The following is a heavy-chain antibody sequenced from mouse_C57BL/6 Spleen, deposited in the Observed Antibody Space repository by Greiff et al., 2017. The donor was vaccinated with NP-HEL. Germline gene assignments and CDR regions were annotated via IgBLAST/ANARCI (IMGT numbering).Heavy chain of an antibody. V-gene: IGHV2-6-1*01. D-gene: IGHD1-1*01. CDR1: GFSLTSYG. CDR2: IWSDGST. CDR3: ARHVGYYGSSYTSYAMDY. Sequence: VQLVESGPGLVAPSQSLSITCTVSGFSLTSYGVHWVRQPPGKGLEWLVVIWSDGSTTYNSALKSRLSISKDNSKSQVFLKMNSLQTDDTAMYYCARHVGYYGSSYTSYAMDYWGQGTSVTVSS. J-gene: IGHJ4*01.